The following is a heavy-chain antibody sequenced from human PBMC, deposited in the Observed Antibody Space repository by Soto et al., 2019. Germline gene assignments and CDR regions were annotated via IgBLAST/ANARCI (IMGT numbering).Heavy chain of an antibody. V-gene: IGHV3-30-3*01. Sequence: QVQLVESGGGVVQPGRSLRLSCAASGFTFNHNAMHWVRQAPGKGLEWVAGISFDGSTKNFADSVKGRFTISRDNSRDTLFLQMNSLRAEDTAVYYCARSLAAYFYALDVGGHGTTVTVSS. J-gene: IGHJ6*02. CDR1: GFTFNHNA. D-gene: IGHD6-25*01. CDR3: ARSLAAYFYALDV. CDR2: ISFDGSTK.